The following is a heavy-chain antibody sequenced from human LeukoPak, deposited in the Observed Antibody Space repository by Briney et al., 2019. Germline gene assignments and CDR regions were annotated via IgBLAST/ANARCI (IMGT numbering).Heavy chain of an antibody. Sequence: GGSLRLSCAASGFTFSTYSMNWVRQAPGKGLEWVSSISSSSTYIYYADSVKGRFTISRDNAKNSLFLQMNSLRGEDTAVYYCAREDTYYYGTGTYRLFDYWGQGTLVTVSS. J-gene: IGHJ4*02. V-gene: IGHV3-21*01. CDR2: ISSSSTYI. CDR3: AREDTYYYGTGTYRLFDY. D-gene: IGHD3-10*01. CDR1: GFTFSTYS.